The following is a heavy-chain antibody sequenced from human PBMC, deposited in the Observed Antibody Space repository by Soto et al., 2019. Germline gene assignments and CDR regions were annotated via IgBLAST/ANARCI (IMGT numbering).Heavy chain of an antibody. CDR2: IYYNGNT. Sequence: PSETLSLTCTVSGGSISSYYWSWIRQPPGKGLEWIGYIYYNGNTNYNPSLRSRVTISVDPSKNQFSLKVSSVAAADTAVYYCARNVDTTRAYYFDYWGQGTLVTVSS. D-gene: IGHD5-18*01. CDR1: GGSISSYY. V-gene: IGHV4-59*01. J-gene: IGHJ4*02. CDR3: ARNVDTTRAYYFDY.